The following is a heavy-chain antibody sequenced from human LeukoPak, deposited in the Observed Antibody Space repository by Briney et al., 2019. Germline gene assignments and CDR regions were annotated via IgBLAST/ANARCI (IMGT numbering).Heavy chain of an antibody. CDR2: IDHSGST. CDR1: GGSFSGYY. V-gene: IGHV4-34*01. Sequence: SETLSLTCAVYGGSFSGYYWSWIRQPPGKGLEWIGEIDHSGSTNYNPSLKGRVTMSVDTSKNQFSLKLSSVTAADTAVYYCARVRVTYYYYMDVWGKGTTVTISS. CDR3: ARVRVTYYYYMDV. D-gene: IGHD2-21*02. J-gene: IGHJ6*03.